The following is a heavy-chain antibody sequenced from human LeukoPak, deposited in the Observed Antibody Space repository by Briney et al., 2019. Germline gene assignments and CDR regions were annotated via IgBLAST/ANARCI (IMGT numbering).Heavy chain of an antibody. V-gene: IGHV3-9*01. D-gene: IGHD6-13*01. J-gene: IGHJ4*02. CDR3: AREEGAAGDY. CDR1: GFTFDDYA. Sequence: QSGGSLRLSCAASGFTFDDYAMHWVRQAPGKGLEWVSGISWNGGSIGYADSVKGRFTISRDNAKNSLYLQMNSLRAEDTAVYYCAREEGAAGDYWGQGTLVTVSS. CDR2: ISWNGGSI.